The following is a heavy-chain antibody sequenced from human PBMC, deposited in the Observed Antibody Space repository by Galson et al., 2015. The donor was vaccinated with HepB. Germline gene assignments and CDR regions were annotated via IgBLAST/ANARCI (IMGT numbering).Heavy chain of an antibody. CDR3: ARSTPTVVVTAIPAHPDYFDY. J-gene: IGHJ4*02. CDR1: GGSISSYY. D-gene: IGHD2-21*02. Sequence: ETLSLTCTVSGGSISSYYWSWIRQPPGKGLEWIGYIYYSGSTNYNPSLKSRVTISVDTSKDQFSLKLSSVTAADTAVYYCARSTPTVVVTAIPAHPDYFDYWDQGTLVTVSS. CDR2: IYYSGST. V-gene: IGHV4-59*08.